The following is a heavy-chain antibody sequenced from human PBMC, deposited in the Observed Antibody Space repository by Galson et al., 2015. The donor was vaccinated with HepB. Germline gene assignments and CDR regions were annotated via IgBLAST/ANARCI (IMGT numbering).Heavy chain of an antibody. CDR3: ASDGPNSGGWYVY. V-gene: IGHV3-53*01. Sequence: SLRLSCAASGFTVSSNYMTWVRQPPGKGLEWVSSIYSGGETYYADSVKGRFATSRDNTKNTLYLQMNSLRAEDTAVYYCASDGPNSGGWYVYWGQGTLVTVSP. J-gene: IGHJ4*02. D-gene: IGHD6-19*01. CDR2: IYSGGET. CDR1: GFTVSSNY.